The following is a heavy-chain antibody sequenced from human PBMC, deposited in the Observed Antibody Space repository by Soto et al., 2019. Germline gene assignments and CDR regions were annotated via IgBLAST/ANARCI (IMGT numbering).Heavy chain of an antibody. CDR2: INPNSGGT. D-gene: IGHD3-22*01. V-gene: IGHV1-2*02. J-gene: IGHJ4*02. CDR1: GYSFTNND. CDR3: ARDRTYYYDS. Sequence: ASVKVSCKASGYSFTNNDVSWVRQAPGQGLEWMGWINPNSGGTNYAQKFQGRVTMTRDTSISTAYMELSRLRSDDTAVYYCARDRTYYYDSWGQGTLVTVSS.